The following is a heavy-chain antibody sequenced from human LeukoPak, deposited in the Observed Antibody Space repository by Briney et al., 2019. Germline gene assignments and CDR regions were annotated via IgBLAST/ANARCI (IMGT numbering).Heavy chain of an antibody. CDR3: AREHSSSWDQFDY. CDR2: INPNSGVT. V-gene: IGHV1-2*02. D-gene: IGHD6-13*01. J-gene: IGHJ4*02. CDR1: VYTFTGHY. Sequence: ASVKVACKASVYTFTGHYMHWVRQAPGQGLEWMGWINPNSGVTSYAQKFQGRFTMTRDTSISTAYMELSSLRSDDTAVYYCAREHSSSWDQFDYWGQGTLVTVSS.